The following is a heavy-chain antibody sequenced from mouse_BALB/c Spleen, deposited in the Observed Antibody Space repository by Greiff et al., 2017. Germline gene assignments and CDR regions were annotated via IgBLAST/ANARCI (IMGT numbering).Heavy chain of an antibody. CDR1: GFSFTSYG. J-gene: IGHJ3*01. Sequence: VKLVESGPGLVAPSQSLSITCTVSGFSFTSYGVHWVRQPPGKGLEWLGVIWAGGSTNYNSALMSRLSISKDNSTSQVFLRMHRLQTDDTALYCCARENYRYDEVFAYWGQGTLVTVSA. CDR2: IWAGGST. D-gene: IGHD2-14*01. CDR3: ARENYRYDEVFAY. V-gene: IGHV2-9*02.